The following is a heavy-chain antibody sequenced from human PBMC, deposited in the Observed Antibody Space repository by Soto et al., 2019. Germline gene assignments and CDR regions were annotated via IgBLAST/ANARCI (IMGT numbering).Heavy chain of an antibody. V-gene: IGHV3-30*18. J-gene: IGHJ4*02. D-gene: IGHD3-22*01. Sequence: GGSLRLSCAASGFTFSSYGMHWVRQAPGKGLEWVAVISYDGSNKYYADSVKGRFTISRDNSKNTLYLQMNSLRAEDTAVYYCAKEAYYYDSSGYYSDYWGQGTLVTVSS. CDR3: AKEAYYYDSSGYYSDY. CDR2: ISYDGSNK. CDR1: GFTFSSYG.